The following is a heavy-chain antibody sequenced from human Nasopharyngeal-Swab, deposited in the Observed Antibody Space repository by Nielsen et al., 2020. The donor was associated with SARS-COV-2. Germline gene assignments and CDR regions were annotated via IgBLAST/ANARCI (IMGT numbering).Heavy chain of an antibody. J-gene: IGHJ5*02. D-gene: IGHD1-26*01. V-gene: IGHV4-39*07. Sequence: RQAPGKGLEWIGSIYYSGSTNYNPSLKSRVTISVDTSKNQFSLKLSSVTAADTAVHYCARDNSKWEPRFWFDPWGQGTLVTVSS. CDR3: ARDNSKWEPRFWFDP. CDR2: IYYSGST.